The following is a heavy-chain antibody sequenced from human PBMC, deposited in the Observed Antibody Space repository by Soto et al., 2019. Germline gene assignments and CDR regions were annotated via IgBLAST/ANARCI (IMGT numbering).Heavy chain of an antibody. CDR1: GYSFSNFW. J-gene: IGHJ4*02. D-gene: IGHD2-8*02. CDR3: ASSVLVTSTMNYFDL. CDR2: IYTDDSDT. Sequence: PGESLKISCQASGYSFSNFWIAWVRQMPGEGLEWLGIIYTDDSDTRYSPSFLGKVNISADKSIQTTYLQWSGLKASDTAIYFCASSVLVTSTMNYFDLWGQGTLVTVSS. V-gene: IGHV5-51*01.